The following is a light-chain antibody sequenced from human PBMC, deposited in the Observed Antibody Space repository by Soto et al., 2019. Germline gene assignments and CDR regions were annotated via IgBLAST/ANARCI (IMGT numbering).Light chain of an antibody. CDR1: QSVTSSY. J-gene: IGKJ1*01. CDR3: PQYGSSPGT. Sequence: EIVLTQSPGTLSLSPGERATLSCRASQSVTSSYLAWYQQKPGQAPRLLIYGASSRATGIPDRFSGSGSGTDFTLTISRLEPEDFSVYYCPQYGSSPGTFGQGTKVEIK. V-gene: IGKV3-20*01. CDR2: GAS.